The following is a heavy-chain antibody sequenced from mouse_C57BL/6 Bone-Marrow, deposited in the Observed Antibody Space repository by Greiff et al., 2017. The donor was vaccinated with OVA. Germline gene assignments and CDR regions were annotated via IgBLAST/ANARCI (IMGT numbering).Heavy chain of an antibody. Sequence: SGGGLVQPGGSLKLSCAASGFTFSDYYMYWVRQTPEKRLEWVAYISNGGGSTYYPDTVKGRFTISRDNAKNTLYLQMSRLKSEDTAMYYCAREGWLDYWGQGTTLTVSS. CDR2: ISNGGGST. CDR1: GFTFSDYY. V-gene: IGHV5-12*01. D-gene: IGHD2-3*01. CDR3: AREGWLDY. J-gene: IGHJ2*01.